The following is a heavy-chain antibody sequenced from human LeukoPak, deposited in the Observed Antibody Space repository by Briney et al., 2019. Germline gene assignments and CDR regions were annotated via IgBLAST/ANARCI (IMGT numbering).Heavy chain of an antibody. Sequence: ASVKASCKASGYTFTSDDINWVRQATGQDLEWMGWMNPNSGNTGYAQKFQGRVTMTRNIATSTAYMELSSLRSEDTAVYYCARKTYYDILTGYYPAFDIWGQGTVVTVSS. CDR1: GYTFTSDD. CDR2: MNPNSGNT. D-gene: IGHD3-9*01. CDR3: ARKTYYDILTGYYPAFDI. J-gene: IGHJ3*02. V-gene: IGHV1-8*01.